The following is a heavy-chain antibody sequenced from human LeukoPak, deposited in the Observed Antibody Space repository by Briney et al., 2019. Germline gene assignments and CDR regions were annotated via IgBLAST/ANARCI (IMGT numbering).Heavy chain of an antibody. CDR1: GYTFTSYD. D-gene: IGHD3-9*01. CDR3: ARGPGYYDILTGYYSYYYYYGMDV. Sequence: ASVKVSCKASGYTFTSYDINWVRQATGQGLEWMGWMNPNSGNTGYAQKFQGRVTMTRNTSRSTSYMELSSLRSEYTAVYYCARGPGYYDILTGYYSYYYYYGMDVWGQGTTVTVSS. J-gene: IGHJ6*02. V-gene: IGHV1-8*01. CDR2: MNPNSGNT.